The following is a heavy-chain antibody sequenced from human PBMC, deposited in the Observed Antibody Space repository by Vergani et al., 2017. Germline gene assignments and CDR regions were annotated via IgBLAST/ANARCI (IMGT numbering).Heavy chain of an antibody. D-gene: IGHD2-21*02. CDR3: ARVAPSNSEVTPTAFDA. Sequence: QMQLVQSGPEVKKPGTSVKVSCKASGFTFTSSAMQWVRQARGQRLEWIGWIVVGSGNTNYAQKFQERVTITADTSTNTAYMELRSLRSDDTAVYFCARVAPSNSEVTPTAFDAWGQGTLATVSS. CDR2: IVVGSGNT. CDR1: GFTFTSSA. V-gene: IGHV1-58*02. J-gene: IGHJ5*02.